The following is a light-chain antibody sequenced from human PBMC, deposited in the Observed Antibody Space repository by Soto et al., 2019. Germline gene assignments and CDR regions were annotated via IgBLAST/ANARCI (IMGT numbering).Light chain of an antibody. CDR1: QGISTY. V-gene: IGKV1-27*01. CDR2: AAS. Sequence: DIQMTQSPSSLSASVGDRVTITCRASQGISTYLAWYQQKPGKVPKLLIYAASTLQAGVPSRFSGSGSGTYFTLTISSLHPEDAATYYCQKYNSAPLTFGGGTKVEIK. J-gene: IGKJ4*01. CDR3: QKYNSAPLT.